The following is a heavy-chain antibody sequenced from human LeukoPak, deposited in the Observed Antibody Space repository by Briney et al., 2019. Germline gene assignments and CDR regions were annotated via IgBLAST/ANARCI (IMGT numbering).Heavy chain of an antibody. CDR2: IKQDGSEK. D-gene: IGHD5-24*01. CDR1: GFTFSNYW. CDR3: ARASDPWLQLT. J-gene: IGHJ5*02. V-gene: IGHV3-7*05. Sequence: GGSLRLSCAASGFTFSNYWMIWVRQAPGKGLEWVGNIKQDGSEKRYADSVRGRFIISRDNAQTSLYLQMNSLRAEDTAVYYCARASDPWLQLTWGQGTLVTVSS.